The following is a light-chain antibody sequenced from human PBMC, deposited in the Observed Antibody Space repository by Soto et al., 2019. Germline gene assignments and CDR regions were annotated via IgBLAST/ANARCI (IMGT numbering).Light chain of an antibody. J-gene: IGKJ3*01. CDR3: QQRSNWPPGT. CDR1: PSVSSY. V-gene: IGKV3-11*01. Sequence: EIVLTQSPATLSLSPGERATLSCRASPSVSSYLAWYQQKPGQAPRLRIYDASNRATGIPARFSGSGSGTDFTLTISSLEPEDFAVYYCQQRSNWPPGTFGPGTKVDIK. CDR2: DAS.